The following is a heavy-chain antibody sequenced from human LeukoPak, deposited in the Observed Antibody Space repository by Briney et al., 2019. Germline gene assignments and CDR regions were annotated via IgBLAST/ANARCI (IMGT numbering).Heavy chain of an antibody. Sequence: GGSLRLSCAASGFTFSSYSMNWVRQAPGKGLEWVSSISGSSSYIYYADSVRGRFTISRDNAKNSLHLQMSSLRAEDTAVYYCARDSANVVGAKSIFDYWGQGALVTVSS. D-gene: IGHD1-26*01. CDR1: GFTFSSYS. CDR3: ARDSANVVGAKSIFDY. CDR2: ISGSSSYI. V-gene: IGHV3-21*01. J-gene: IGHJ4*02.